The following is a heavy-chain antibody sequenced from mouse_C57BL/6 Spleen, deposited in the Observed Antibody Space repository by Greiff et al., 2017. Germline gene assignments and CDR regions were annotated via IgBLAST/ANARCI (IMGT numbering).Heavy chain of an antibody. J-gene: IGHJ4*01. CDR2: ISGGGGNT. Sequence: VHLVESGGGLVKPGGSLKLSCAASGFTFSSYTMSWVRQTPEKRLEWVATISGGGGNTYYPDSVKGRFTISRDNAKNTLYLQMSSLRSEDTALYYCARHASFITTVDYAMDYWGQGTSVTVSS. CDR3: ARHASFITTVDYAMDY. V-gene: IGHV5-9*01. D-gene: IGHD1-1*01. CDR1: GFTFSSYT.